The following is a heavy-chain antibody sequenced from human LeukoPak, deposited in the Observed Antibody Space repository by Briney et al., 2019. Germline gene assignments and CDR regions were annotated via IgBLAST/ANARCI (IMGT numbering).Heavy chain of an antibody. CDR3: ARGKYYYGSGSYYPFDY. J-gene: IGHJ4*02. Sequence: TSETLSLTCTVSGGSISSYYCNWIRQPPGKGLEWIGYIYYSGSTNYNPSLKSRVTISVDTSKNQFSLKLRSVTAADTAVYYCARGKYYYGSGSYYPFDYWGQGTLVTVSS. V-gene: IGHV4-59*01. D-gene: IGHD3-10*01. CDR2: IYYSGST. CDR1: GGSISSYY.